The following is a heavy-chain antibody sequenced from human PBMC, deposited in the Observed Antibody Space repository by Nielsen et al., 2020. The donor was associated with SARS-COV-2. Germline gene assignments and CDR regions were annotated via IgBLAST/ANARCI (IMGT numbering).Heavy chain of an antibody. J-gene: IGHJ4*02. D-gene: IGHD2-2*01. V-gene: IGHV3-33*06. Sequence: GESLKISCTTSGFTLSSYGMHWVRQAPGKGLEWVAAIWRDGTTTHYAESVKGRFTISRDNPNNTLFLHMMSLRAEDTAVYYCAKDLGSTYVDDWDYWGQGTLVTVSS. CDR1: GFTLSSYG. CDR3: AKDLGSTYVDDWDY. CDR2: IWRDGTTT.